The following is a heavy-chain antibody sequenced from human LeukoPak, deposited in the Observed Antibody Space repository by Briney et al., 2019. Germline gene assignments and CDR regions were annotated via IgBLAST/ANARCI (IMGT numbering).Heavy chain of an antibody. Sequence: PSETLSLTCAVSGGSIIISGYYWAWVRQPPGKGLEWLGSVFYNGDTYYNPSLRSRVTISVDTSKNQFSLKLSSVTAADTAVYYCARGRDYYDSSVYFDYWGQGTLVTVSS. D-gene: IGHD3-22*01. J-gene: IGHJ4*02. CDR1: GGSIIISGYY. CDR2: VFYNGDT. CDR3: ARGRDYYDSSVYFDY. V-gene: IGHV4-39*07.